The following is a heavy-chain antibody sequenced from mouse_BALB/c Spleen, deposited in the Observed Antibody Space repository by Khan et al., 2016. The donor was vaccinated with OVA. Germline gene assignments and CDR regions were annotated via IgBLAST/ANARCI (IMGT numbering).Heavy chain of an antibody. CDR1: GFSLTSHG. Sequence: QVQLKESGPGLVAPSQSLSITCTVSGFSLTSHGVHWVRQPPGKGLEWLGVIWAGGSTTYHSALMSRLSISKDSSTSQVFLKMNSLQADDTFVYYCARDREPDYFDYWGQGTTLTVSS. CDR3: ARDREPDYFDY. V-gene: IGHV2-9*02. J-gene: IGHJ2*01. CDR2: IWAGGST.